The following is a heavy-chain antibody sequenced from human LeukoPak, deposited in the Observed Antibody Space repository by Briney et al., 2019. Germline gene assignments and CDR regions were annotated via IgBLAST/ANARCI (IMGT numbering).Heavy chain of an antibody. CDR2: ISGSGSAT. Sequence: GGFLRLSCAATGFTFSSYAMNWVRQAPGQGLEWVSGISGSGSATYYADSVKGRFTFPRDNSKSTLFLQMNSLRDEDTAVYFCAKKLVYYDSGSYYDFWGQGTLVTVSS. CDR1: GFTFSSYA. J-gene: IGHJ4*02. V-gene: IGHV3-23*01. CDR3: AKKLVYYDSGSYYDF. D-gene: IGHD3-10*01.